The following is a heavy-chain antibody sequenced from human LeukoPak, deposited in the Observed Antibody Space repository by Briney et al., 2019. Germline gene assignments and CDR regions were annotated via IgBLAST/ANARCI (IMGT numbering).Heavy chain of an antibody. V-gene: IGHV3-23*01. CDR3: AKQLGYCSDGSCYFPY. D-gene: IGHD2-15*01. CDR2: LSNNGGYT. J-gene: IGHJ4*02. CDR1: GFTFSSSA. Sequence: PGGSLRLSCAASGFTFSSSAMSWDRQAPGKGLEWVSALSNNGGYTYYADSVQGRFTISRDNSKSTLCLQMNSLRAEDTAVYYCAKQLGYCSDGSCYFPYWGQGTLVTVSS.